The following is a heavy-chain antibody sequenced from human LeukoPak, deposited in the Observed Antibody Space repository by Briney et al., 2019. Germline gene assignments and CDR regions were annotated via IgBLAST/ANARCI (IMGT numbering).Heavy chain of an antibody. Sequence: GGSLRLSCAASGFSFSNYWMHWVRQAPGKGLEWVSRINSDGSSTTYVDSVKGRFTISRDNARNTVYLQMNSLRAEDTAVYYCARGGPHSSGWLYHFDYWGQGTLVTVSS. J-gene: IGHJ4*02. V-gene: IGHV3-74*01. D-gene: IGHD6-19*01. CDR3: ARGGPHSSGWLYHFDY. CDR2: INSDGSST. CDR1: GFSFSNYW.